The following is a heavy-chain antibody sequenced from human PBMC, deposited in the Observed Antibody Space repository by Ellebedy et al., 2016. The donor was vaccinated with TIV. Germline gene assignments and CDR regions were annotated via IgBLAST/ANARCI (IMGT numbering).Heavy chain of an antibody. D-gene: IGHD1-1*01. J-gene: IGHJ4*02. CDR2: IYPGDSDT. Sequence: GESLKISCKGSGYSFTTYWIAWVRQMPGKGLEWVGIIYPGDSDTRYSPSFRGQVTISADKSISTAYLPWSSLKASDTAIYYCARLGDDASLDYWGQGTLVTVSS. CDR3: ARLGDDASLDY. V-gene: IGHV5-51*01. CDR1: GYSFTTYW.